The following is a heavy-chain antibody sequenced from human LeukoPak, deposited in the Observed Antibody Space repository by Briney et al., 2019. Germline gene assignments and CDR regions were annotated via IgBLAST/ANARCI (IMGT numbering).Heavy chain of an antibody. CDR2: IRYDGSNK. CDR1: GFTFSSYG. CDR3: ANTGSPYYYYYMDV. Sequence: GGSLRLSCAASGFTFSSYGMHWVRQAPGKGLEWVAFIRYDGSNKYYADSVKGRFTISRDNSKNTLYQQMNSLRAEDTAVYYCANTGSPYYYYYMDVWGKGTTVTVSS. D-gene: IGHD3-10*01. J-gene: IGHJ6*03. V-gene: IGHV3-30*02.